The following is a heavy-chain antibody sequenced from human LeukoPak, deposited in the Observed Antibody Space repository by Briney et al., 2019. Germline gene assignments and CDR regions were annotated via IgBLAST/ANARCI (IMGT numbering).Heavy chain of an antibody. CDR3: TSPDDMITFGGVIAGNY. Sequence: GGSLRLSCAASGFTFSGSAMHWVRQASGKGLGWVGRIRSKANSYATAYAASVKGRFTISRDDSKNTAYLQMNSLKTEDTAVYYCTSPDDMITFGGVIAGNYWGQGTLVTVSS. CDR1: GFTFSGSA. J-gene: IGHJ4*02. V-gene: IGHV3-73*01. CDR2: IRSKANSYAT. D-gene: IGHD3-16*02.